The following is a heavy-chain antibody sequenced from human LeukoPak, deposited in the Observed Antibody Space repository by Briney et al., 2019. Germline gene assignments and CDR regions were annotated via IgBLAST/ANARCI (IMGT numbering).Heavy chain of an antibody. D-gene: IGHD5-18*01. CDR2: NNPSGGST. Sequence: ASVKVSGKASGYTFTSYYMHWVRQAPGQGLEWMGINNPSGGSTSYAQKFQGRVTMTRDMSTSTVYMELSSLRSEDTAVYYCARGRRGYSYGYSQGELDYWGQGTLVTVSS. V-gene: IGHV1-46*01. J-gene: IGHJ4*02. CDR3: ARGRRGYSYGYSQGELDY. CDR1: GYTFTSYY.